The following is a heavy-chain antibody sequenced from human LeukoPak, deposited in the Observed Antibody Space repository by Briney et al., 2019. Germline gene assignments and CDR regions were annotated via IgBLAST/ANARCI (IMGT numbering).Heavy chain of an antibody. CDR2: ISSSSSNI. CDR3: ARDRGSGAGYMDV. CDR1: GLTFSSYS. V-gene: IGHV3-21*04. D-gene: IGHD3-10*01. Sequence: GGSLRLSCAASGLTFSSYSMNWVRQAPGKGLEWVSSISSSSSNIYYADSVKGRFTISRDNAKNSLYLQMNSLRAEDTAVYYCARDRGSGAGYMDVWGKGTTVTISS. J-gene: IGHJ6*03.